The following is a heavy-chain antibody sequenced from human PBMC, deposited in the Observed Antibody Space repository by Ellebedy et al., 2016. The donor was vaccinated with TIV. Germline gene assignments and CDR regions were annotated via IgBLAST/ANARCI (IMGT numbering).Heavy chain of an antibody. CDR1: GYIFTNYG. V-gene: IGHV1-18*01. Sequence: ASVKVSCKASGYIFTNYGLSWVRQGPGQGLEWMGWITVYNGNTEYAPKFQGRVTITSDTSTNTAYMELRSLRSDDTAVYYCARDNIALAGDDSFDIWGQGTLVTVSS. D-gene: IGHD6-19*01. CDR3: ARDNIALAGDDSFDI. CDR2: ITVYNGNT. J-gene: IGHJ3*02.